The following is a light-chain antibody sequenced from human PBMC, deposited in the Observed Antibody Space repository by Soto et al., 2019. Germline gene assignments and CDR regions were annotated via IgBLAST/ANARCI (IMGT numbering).Light chain of an antibody. CDR2: DVS. V-gene: IGKV3-15*01. CDR1: QSVSSY. CDR3: QQYSQWPLYT. Sequence: EIVVTQSPASLSVSPGERATLSCRASQSVSSYLAWYQQKPGQAPRLLIYDVSSRATGVPSRFSGSGSGTEFTLTISSLQSEDFALYYCQQYSQWPLYTFGQGTKVDI. J-gene: IGKJ2*01.